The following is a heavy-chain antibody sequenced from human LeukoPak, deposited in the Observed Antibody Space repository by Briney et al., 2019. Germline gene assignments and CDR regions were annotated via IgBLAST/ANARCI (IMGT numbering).Heavy chain of an antibody. D-gene: IGHD2-15*01. CDR1: GFNFNMFA. V-gene: IGHV3-23*01. CDR2: LSRSGTTT. CDR3: AKEQRIRHCSEGVCMEGYYFDY. Sequence: GGSLRLSCGGTGFNFNMFAMHWVRQAPGKGLEWVSGLSRSGTTTNYADSVKGGFTISRDKSKHTMFLQMNSLRPEDTAIYYCAKEQRIRHCSEGVCMEGYYFDYWGQGALVTVSS. J-gene: IGHJ4*02.